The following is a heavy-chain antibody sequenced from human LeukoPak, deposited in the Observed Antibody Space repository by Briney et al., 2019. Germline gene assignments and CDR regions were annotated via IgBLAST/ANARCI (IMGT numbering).Heavy chain of an antibody. CDR2: IIPIFGTA. D-gene: IGHD3-10*01. J-gene: IGHJ4*02. Sequence: SVKVSCKASGGTFSSYAISWVRQAPGQGLEWMGGIIPIFGTASYAQKFQGRVTITADESTSTAYMELSSLRSEDTAVYYCARDKRSGSSFDYWGQGTLVTVTS. V-gene: IGHV1-69*13. CDR1: GGTFSSYA. CDR3: ARDKRSGSSFDY.